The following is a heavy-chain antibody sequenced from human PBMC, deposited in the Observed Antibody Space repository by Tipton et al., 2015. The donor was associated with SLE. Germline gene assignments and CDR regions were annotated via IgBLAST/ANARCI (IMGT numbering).Heavy chain of an antibody. Sequence: TLSLTCTVSGCSISSYYWSWIRQPPGKGLEWIGYIYYSGSTNYNPSLKSRVTISVDTSKNQFSLKLSSVTAADTAVYYCASRGQSNWPPPHAFDIWGQGTMVTVSS. CDR3: ASRGQSNWPPPHAFDI. V-gene: IGHV4-59*08. D-gene: IGHD3-10*01. CDR2: IYYSGST. CDR1: GCSISSYY. J-gene: IGHJ3*02.